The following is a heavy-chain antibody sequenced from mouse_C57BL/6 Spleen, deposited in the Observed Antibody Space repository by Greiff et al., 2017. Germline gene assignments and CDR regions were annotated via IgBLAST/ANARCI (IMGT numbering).Heavy chain of an antibody. D-gene: IGHD4-1*01. CDR3: ARNELGEYFDY. CDR2: IWSGGST. Sequence: VMLVESGPGLVQPSQSLSITCTVSGFSLTSYGVHWVRQSPGKGLEWLGVIWSGGSTDYNAAFISRLSISKDNSKSQVFFKMNSLQADDTAIYYCARNELGEYFDYWGQGTTLSVSS. CDR1: GFSLTSYG. V-gene: IGHV2-2*01. J-gene: IGHJ2*01.